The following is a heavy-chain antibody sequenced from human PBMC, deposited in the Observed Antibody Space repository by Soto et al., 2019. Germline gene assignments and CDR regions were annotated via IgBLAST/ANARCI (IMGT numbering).Heavy chain of an antibody. Sequence: ASVKVSCKASGYTFTSYYMHWVRQAPGQGLEWMGIINPSGGSTSYAQKFQGRVTMTGDTSTSTVYMELSSLRSEDTAVYYCARVGAAAGTLDYWGQGTLVTVSS. D-gene: IGHD6-13*01. CDR1: GYTFTSYY. CDR2: INPSGGST. CDR3: ARVGAAAGTLDY. V-gene: IGHV1-46*01. J-gene: IGHJ4*02.